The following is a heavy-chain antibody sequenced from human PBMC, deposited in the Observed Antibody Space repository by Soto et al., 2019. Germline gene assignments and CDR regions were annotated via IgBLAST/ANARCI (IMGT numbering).Heavy chain of an antibody. D-gene: IGHD3-10*01. J-gene: IGHJ3*02. Sequence: SETLSLTCAVSGGYISGGYYSWIWIRQPPGKGLEWIGFIYNSGSTYYNSSLKSRVTISVDRSKNHFFLNLTSVTAADTAVYYCATYRKGFRIWGQGTKVTVSS. CDR1: GGYISGGYYS. V-gene: IGHV4-30-2*01. CDR2: IYNSGST. CDR3: ATYRKGFRI.